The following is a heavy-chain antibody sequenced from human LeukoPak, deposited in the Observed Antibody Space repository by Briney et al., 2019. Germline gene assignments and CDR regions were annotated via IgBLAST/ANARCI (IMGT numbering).Heavy chain of an antibody. D-gene: IGHD6-19*01. J-gene: IGHJ4*02. V-gene: IGHV3-11*06. CDR3: ARPGIAVAGEFFDY. CDR2: IDGTSTFT. CDR1: GFSFSDYY. Sequence: PGGSLRLSCAASGFSFSDYYMSWIRQAPGKGLEWLSYIDGTSTFTNYADSVKGRFTISRDNAKNSLYLQMNSLRAEDTAVYYCARPGIAVAGEFFDYWGQGTLVTVSS.